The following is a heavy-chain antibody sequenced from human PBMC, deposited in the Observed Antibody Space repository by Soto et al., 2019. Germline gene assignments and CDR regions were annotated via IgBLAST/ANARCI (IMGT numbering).Heavy chain of an antibody. J-gene: IGHJ4*02. Sequence: EVHLVESGGGLVQPGGSLRLSCAASGFTFSDPYMDWVRQAPGKGLEWVGRIRNRVNSYTTDYAASVRGRFTISRDDSKNSLYLQMNSLKTEDTAVYYCASGVQVYWGQGALVTVSS. CDR1: GFTFSDPY. CDR2: IRNRVNSYTT. CDR3: ASGVQVY. V-gene: IGHV3-72*01.